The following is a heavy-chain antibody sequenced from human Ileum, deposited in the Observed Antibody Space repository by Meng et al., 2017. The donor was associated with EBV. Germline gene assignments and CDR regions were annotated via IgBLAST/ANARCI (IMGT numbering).Heavy chain of an antibody. CDR2: INAGNGNT. D-gene: IGHD3-22*01. J-gene: IGHJ4*02. V-gene: IGHV1-3*01. CDR3: ARAGYDSSGYYPQPFDY. CDR1: GYTLTSYA. Sequence: QVQLVQSGAEVKKPXXSVKVXWKASGYTLTSYAMHWVRQAPGQRLEWMGWINAGNGNTKYSQRFQGRVTITRDTSASTAYMELSSLRSEDTTVYYCARAGYDSSGYYPQPFDYGGQGTLVTVSS.